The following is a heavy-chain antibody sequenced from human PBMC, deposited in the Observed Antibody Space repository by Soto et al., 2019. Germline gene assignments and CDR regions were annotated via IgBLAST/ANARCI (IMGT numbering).Heavy chain of an antibody. CDR1: GYSFATYG. V-gene: IGHV1-18*04. Sequence: ASVKVSRKASGYSFATYGFSWVRQAPGQGLECVGWISAHNGDTHYSQKFQGRVTLTTDTSTNTGYMELRSLTSDDTAVYFCATEPIYYNDGSGYYPLGHWGQGTLVTVSS. CDR3: ATEPIYYNDGSGYYPLGH. J-gene: IGHJ4*02. CDR2: ISAHNGDT. D-gene: IGHD3-22*01.